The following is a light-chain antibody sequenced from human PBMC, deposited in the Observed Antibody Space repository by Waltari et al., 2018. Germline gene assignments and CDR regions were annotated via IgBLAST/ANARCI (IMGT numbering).Light chain of an antibody. CDR2: QDS. CDR1: KLGDKY. Sequence: SYELTQPPSVSVSPGQTASITCSGDKLGDKYVCRYQQKPGHSPEVVIYQDSLRPSGIPERFSGSNSGNTATLTISGTQPVDDADDYCQAWDSGVVFGGGTKLTVL. J-gene: IGLJ3*02. CDR3: QAWDSGVV. V-gene: IGLV3-1*01.